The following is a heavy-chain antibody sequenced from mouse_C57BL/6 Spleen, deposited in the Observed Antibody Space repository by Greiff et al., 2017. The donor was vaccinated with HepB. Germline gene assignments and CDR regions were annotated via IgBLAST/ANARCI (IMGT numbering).Heavy chain of an antibody. J-gene: IGHJ1*03. V-gene: IGHV5-4*01. Sequence: EVMLVESGGGLVKPGGSLKLSCAASGFTFSSYAMSWVRQTPEKRLEWVATISDGGSYTYYPDNVKGRFTISRDNAKNNLYLQMSHLKSEDTARYYCARDLEYIDDWGTGTTVTVSS. CDR2: ISDGGSYT. CDR1: GFTFSSYA. CDR3: ARDLEYIDD.